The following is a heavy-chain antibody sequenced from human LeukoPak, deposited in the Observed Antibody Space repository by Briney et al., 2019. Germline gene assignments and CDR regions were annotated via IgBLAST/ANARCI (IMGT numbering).Heavy chain of an antibody. Sequence: PGGSLRLSCAASGFTFSNYGMHWVRQAPGKGLEWVAVISYDGSNKYYADSVKGRFTISRDNSKNTLYLQMNSLRAEDTAVYYCAKSPHAFDIWGQGTMVTVSS. CDR3: AKSPHAFDI. J-gene: IGHJ3*02. V-gene: IGHV3-30*18. CDR2: ISYDGSNK. CDR1: GFTFSNYG.